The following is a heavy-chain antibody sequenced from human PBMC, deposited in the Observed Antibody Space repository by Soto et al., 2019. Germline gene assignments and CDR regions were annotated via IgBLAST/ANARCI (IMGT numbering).Heavy chain of an antibody. CDR2: INAGNGNT. V-gene: IGHV1-3*01. Sequence: ASAKASCKACGYTFTTYAVHCARQAPGQRLEWMGWINAGNGNTKYSQKFQGRVTITRDTSASTVYMELSSLRSEDTAVYYCARSPLQYYGMDVWGQGTTVTVSS. D-gene: IGHD4-4*01. CDR3: ARSPLQYYGMDV. CDR1: GYTFTTYA. J-gene: IGHJ6*02.